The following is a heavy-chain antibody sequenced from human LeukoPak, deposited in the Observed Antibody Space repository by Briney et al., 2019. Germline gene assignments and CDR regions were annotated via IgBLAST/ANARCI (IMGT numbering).Heavy chain of an antibody. CDR3: AREAPGRFSSSWYGDL. V-gene: IGHV3-23*01. Sequence: GGSLRLSCLGSGFTFSNYGMSWVRQVPGKGLEWVSGISGGSYSTYYADSVKGRFTISRDNSKNTLHPQMNSLRADDTAVYYCAREAPGRFSSSWYGDLWGQGTLVSVSS. D-gene: IGHD6-13*01. CDR2: ISGGSYST. J-gene: IGHJ4*02. CDR1: GFTFSNYG.